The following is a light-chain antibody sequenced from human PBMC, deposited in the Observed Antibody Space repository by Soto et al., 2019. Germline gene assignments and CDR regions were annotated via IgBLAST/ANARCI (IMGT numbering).Light chain of an antibody. CDR1: NSDVGHYNY. CDR2: DVD. CDR3: QSYDRSLRGDV. V-gene: IGLV2-11*01. J-gene: IGLJ1*01. Sequence: QSVLTQPRSVSGSPGQSVTISCTGTNSDVGHYNYVSWYQQHPGKAPKLIIFDVDKRPSGVPDRFSGSTSGNTASLTITGLQSEDESDYYSQSYDRSLRGDVFGTGTKVTVL.